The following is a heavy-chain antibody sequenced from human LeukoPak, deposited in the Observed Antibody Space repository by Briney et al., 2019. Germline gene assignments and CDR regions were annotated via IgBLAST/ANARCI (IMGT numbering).Heavy chain of an antibody. CDR1: GGTFSSYA. D-gene: IGHD6-13*01. Sequence: ASVKVSCKASGGTFSSYAISWVRQAPGQGLEWMGWINTNTGNPTYAQGFTGRFVFSLDTSVSTAYLQISSLKAEDTAVYYCARGRSWYENWFDPWGQGTLVTVSS. CDR3: ARGRSWYENWFDP. CDR2: INTNTGNP. V-gene: IGHV7-4-1*02. J-gene: IGHJ5*02.